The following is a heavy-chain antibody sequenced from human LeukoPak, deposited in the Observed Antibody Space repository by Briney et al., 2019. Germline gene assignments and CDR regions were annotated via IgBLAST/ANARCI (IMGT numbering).Heavy chain of an antibody. CDR3: ARDGNPALGYCSGGSCYRDY. CDR1: GLNFTNAW. V-gene: IGHV3-21*01. D-gene: IGHD2-15*01. Sequence: PGGSLRLSCEGTGLNFTNAWMNWVRQAPGKGLEWVSSISSSSSYIYYADSVKGRFTISRDNAKNSLYLQMNSLRAEDTAVYYCARDGNPALGYCSGGSCYRDYWGQGTLVTVSS. J-gene: IGHJ4*02. CDR2: ISSSSSYI.